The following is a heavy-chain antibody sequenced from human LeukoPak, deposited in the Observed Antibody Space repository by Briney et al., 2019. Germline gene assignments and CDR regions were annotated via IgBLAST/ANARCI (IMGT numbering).Heavy chain of an antibody. D-gene: IGHD1-7*01. CDR1: GGSISSYY. V-gene: IGHV4-59*01. J-gene: IGHJ5*02. Sequence: PSETLSLTCTVSGGSISSYYWSWIRQPPGKGLEWIGYISYSGSTNYNPSLKSRVTISVDTSKNQFSLKLSSVTAADTAVYYCARALKWRPWYTWNYREPDITWFDPWGQGTLVTVSS. CDR2: ISYSGST. CDR3: ARALKWRPWYTWNYREPDITWFDP.